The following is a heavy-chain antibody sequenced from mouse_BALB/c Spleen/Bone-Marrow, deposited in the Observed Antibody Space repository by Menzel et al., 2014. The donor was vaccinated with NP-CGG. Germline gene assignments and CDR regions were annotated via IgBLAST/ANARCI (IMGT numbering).Heavy chain of an antibody. Sequence: QVQLKESGPGLVAPSQNLSITCTVSGFSLTNYGVHWTRQPPGKSLEWLGIIWAGGSTNYNSALMSRLSISKDNSKSQVFFKMNSLQTDDTAIYYCATYDYDGRFDYWGQGTTLTVSS. CDR2: IWAGGST. J-gene: IGHJ2*01. CDR1: GFSLTNYG. CDR3: ATYDYDGRFDY. V-gene: IGHV2-9*02. D-gene: IGHD2-4*01.